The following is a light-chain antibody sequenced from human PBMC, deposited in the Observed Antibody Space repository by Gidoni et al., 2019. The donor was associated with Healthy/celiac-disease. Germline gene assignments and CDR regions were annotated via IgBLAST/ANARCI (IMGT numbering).Light chain of an antibody. CDR2: DVS. CDR3: SSYTSSSTLGV. CDR1: SSDVGGYNY. V-gene: IGLV2-14*03. J-gene: IGLJ2*01. Sequence: SALTQPASVSGSPGPSITISCTGTSSDVGGYNYVSWYQHHPGKAPKLMIYDVSNRPSGVSNRFSGSKSGNTASLTISGLQAEDEADYYCSSYTSSSTLGVFGGGTKLTVL.